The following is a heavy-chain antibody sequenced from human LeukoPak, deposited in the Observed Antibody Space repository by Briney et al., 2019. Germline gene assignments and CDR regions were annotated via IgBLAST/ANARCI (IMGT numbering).Heavy chain of an antibody. Sequence: GGSLRLSCAASGFTFSSYSMNWVRQAPGKGLEWVSYISSSSSTIYYADSVKGRFTISRDDAKNSLYLQMNSLRAEDTAVYYCARDIPEGLAWGQGTLVTVSS. CDR2: ISSSSSTI. J-gene: IGHJ5*02. CDR3: ARDIPEGLA. V-gene: IGHV3-48*04. CDR1: GFTFSSYS. D-gene: IGHD3-3*01.